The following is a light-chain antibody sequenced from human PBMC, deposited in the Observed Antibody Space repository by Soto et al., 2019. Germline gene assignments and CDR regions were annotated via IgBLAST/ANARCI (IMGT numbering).Light chain of an antibody. CDR1: QSISSW. V-gene: IGKV1-5*01. CDR2: DAS. CDR3: QQYNSYSQT. Sequence: DIQMTQSPSTLSLSVGDRVTITCRASQSISSWLAWYQQKPGKAPKLLIYDASNLASGVPSRFSGSGSGTEFTLTISSLQPDDFATYYCQQYNSYSQTFGQGTKVEIK. J-gene: IGKJ1*01.